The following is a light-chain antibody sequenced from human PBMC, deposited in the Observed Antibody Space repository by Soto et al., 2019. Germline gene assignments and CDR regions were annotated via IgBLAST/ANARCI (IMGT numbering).Light chain of an antibody. CDR3: SSYTSSSTFGV. Sequence: QSALTQPASVSGSPGQSITISCTGTSSDVGGYNYVSWYQQHPGKAPKLMIYEVSNRPSGVSNHFSGSKSGNTASLTISGLQAEDEADYYCSSYTSSSTFGVFGGGTKLTVL. CDR1: SSDVGGYNY. J-gene: IGLJ3*02. CDR2: EVS. V-gene: IGLV2-14*01.